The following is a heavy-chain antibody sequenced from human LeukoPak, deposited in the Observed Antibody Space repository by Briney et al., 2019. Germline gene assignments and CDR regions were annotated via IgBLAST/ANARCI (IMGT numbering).Heavy chain of an antibody. CDR1: GFSISSGYY. CDR2: SYYSGST. J-gene: IGHJ4*02. V-gene: IGHV4-38-2*02. Sequence: SETLSLTCTVSGFSISSGYYWGWIRQPPGKGLEWIGTSYYSGSTFYNPSLRSRVSTSVDTSKNQFSLKLSSVTAADTAVYYCARHFNFYCSSTSCPFDHWGQGTLVTVSS. D-gene: IGHD2-2*01. CDR3: ARHFNFYCSSTSCPFDH.